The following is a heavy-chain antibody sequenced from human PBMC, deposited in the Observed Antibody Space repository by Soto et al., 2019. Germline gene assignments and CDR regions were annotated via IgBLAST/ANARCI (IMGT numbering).Heavy chain of an antibody. V-gene: IGHV4-31*03. CDR1: RGSISNINYK. D-gene: IGHD2-2*01. CDR2: IYYSGST. J-gene: IGHJ5*02. Sequence: TFYPTCTFSRGSISNINYKPGWIRQHPGKGLEWIGYIYYSGSTYYNPSLKCRVTISVDTSKNRFSLKLSSVTAADTAVYYCARSTNPWGQGTLVTVSS. CDR3: ARSTNP.